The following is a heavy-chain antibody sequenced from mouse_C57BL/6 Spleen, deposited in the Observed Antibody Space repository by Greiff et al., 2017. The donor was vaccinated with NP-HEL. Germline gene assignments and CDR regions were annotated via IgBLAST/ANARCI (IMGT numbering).Heavy chain of an antibody. CDR3: AYYYGSSYPFAY. Sequence: VQLQQSGAELVKPGASVKMSCKASGYTFTSYWITWVKQRPGQGLEWIGDIYPGSGSTNYNEKFKSKATLTVDTSSSTAYMQLSSLTSEDSAVYYCAYYYGSSYPFAYWGQGTLVTVSA. CDR2: IYPGSGST. V-gene: IGHV1-55*01. CDR1: GYTFTSYW. J-gene: IGHJ3*01. D-gene: IGHD1-1*01.